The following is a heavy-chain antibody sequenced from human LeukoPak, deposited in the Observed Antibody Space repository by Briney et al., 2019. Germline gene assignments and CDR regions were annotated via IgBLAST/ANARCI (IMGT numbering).Heavy chain of an antibody. CDR1: GYTFTGYY. CDR3: ARSGGTRPTRQTYYYYYMDV. J-gene: IGHJ6*03. Sequence: ASVKVSCKASGYTFTGYYMHWVRQAPGQGLEWMGWINPNSGGTNYAQKFQGRVTMTRDTSISTAYMELSRLRSDDTAVYYCARSGGTRPTRQTYYYYYMDVWGEGTTVTISS. CDR2: INPNSGGT. D-gene: IGHD2-15*01. V-gene: IGHV1-2*02.